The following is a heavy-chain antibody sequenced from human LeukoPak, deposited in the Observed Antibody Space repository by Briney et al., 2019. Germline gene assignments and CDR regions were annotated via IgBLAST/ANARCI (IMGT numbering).Heavy chain of an antibody. D-gene: IGHD3-16*01. CDR1: GFTFSTYG. CDR2: IWPDGSYK. V-gene: IGHV3-33*01. J-gene: IGHJ4*02. CDR3: ARAVGPFDY. Sequence: PGGFLRLSCAASGFTFSTYGIHWVRQAPGKGLEWVAAIWPDGSYKYYADSVKGRFTISRDNSKNTVYLQMNTLRDEDTALYYCARAVGPFDYWGQGTLVTVSS.